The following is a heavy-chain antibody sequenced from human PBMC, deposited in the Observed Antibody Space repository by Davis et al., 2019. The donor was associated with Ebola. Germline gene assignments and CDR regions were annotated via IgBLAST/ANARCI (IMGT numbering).Heavy chain of an antibody. V-gene: IGHV4-59*01. CDR1: GGSISSYY. J-gene: IGHJ4*02. Sequence: SETLSLTCTVSGGSISSYYWSWIRHPAGKGLEWIGYIYSSGSSNSNPSFKSRVTISVDTSKNQFSLKLISVTAADTAVYYCARAGYTSGWNFDNWGQGTLVTVSS. CDR3: ARAGYTSGWNFDN. D-gene: IGHD6-19*01. CDR2: IYSSGSS.